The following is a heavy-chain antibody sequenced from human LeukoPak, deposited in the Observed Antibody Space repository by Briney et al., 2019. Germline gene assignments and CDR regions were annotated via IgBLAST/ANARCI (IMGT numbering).Heavy chain of an antibody. Sequence: GASVKVSCKASGYTFTSYDINWVRQATGQGLEWMGWMNPNSGNTGYAQKFQGRVTMTRNTSISTAYMELSSLRSEDTAVYYCAGVGSIYGLEAFDIWGQGTMVTVSS. J-gene: IGHJ3*02. CDR3: AGVGSIYGLEAFDI. CDR2: MNPNSGNT. D-gene: IGHD6-6*01. V-gene: IGHV1-8*01. CDR1: GYTFTSYD.